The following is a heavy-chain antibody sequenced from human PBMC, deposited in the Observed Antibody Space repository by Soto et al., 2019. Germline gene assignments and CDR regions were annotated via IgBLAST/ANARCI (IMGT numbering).Heavy chain of an antibody. J-gene: IGHJ4*02. D-gene: IGHD3-10*01. CDR2: IIPILGIA. CDR1: GGTFSSYT. CDR3: ARDLHIREEEDY. Sequence: QVQLVQSGAEVKKPGSSVKVSCKASGGTFSSYTISWVRQAPGQGLEWMGRIIPILGIANYAQKFQGRVTITADKSTSTAYMELSSLRSEDTAVYYCARDLHIREEEDYWSQGTLVTVSS. V-gene: IGHV1-69*08.